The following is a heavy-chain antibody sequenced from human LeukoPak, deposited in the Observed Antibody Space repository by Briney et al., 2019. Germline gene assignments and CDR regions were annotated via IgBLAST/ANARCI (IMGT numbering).Heavy chain of an antibody. Sequence: PGGSLRLSCAASGFSFSSYWMSWVRQAPGKGLEWVANIKQDGSETYYVDSVKGRFTISRDNSKNTLYLQTSSLRAEDTAVYYCARASTTVPNFLDHWGRGTLVTVSS. V-gene: IGHV3-7*02. CDR3: ARASTTVPNFLDH. J-gene: IGHJ4*02. CDR1: GFSFSSYW. CDR2: IKQDGSET. D-gene: IGHD4-17*01.